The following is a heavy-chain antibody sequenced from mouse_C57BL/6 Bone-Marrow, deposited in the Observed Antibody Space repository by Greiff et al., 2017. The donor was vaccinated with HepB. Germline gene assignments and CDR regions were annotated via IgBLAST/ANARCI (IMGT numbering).Heavy chain of an antibody. J-gene: IGHJ3*01. CDR1: GFTFSDYY. V-gene: IGHV5-12*01. D-gene: IGHD1-1*01. CDR3: ARADYYGSSQFAY. Sequence: EVKLQESGGGLVQPGGSLKLSCAASGFTFSDYYMYWVRQTPEKRLEWVAYISNGGGSTYYPDTVKGRFTISRDNAKNTLYLQMSRLKSEDTAMYYCARADYYGSSQFAYWGQGTLVTVSA. CDR2: ISNGGGST.